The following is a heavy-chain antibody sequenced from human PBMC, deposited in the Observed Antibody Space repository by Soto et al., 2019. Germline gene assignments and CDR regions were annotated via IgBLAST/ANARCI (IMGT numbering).Heavy chain of an antibody. V-gene: IGHV4-39*01. D-gene: IGHD5-18*01. CDR3: ACIFSGGYGYGFYYYGMDV. CDR2: IYYSGST. J-gene: IGHJ6*02. CDR1: GFSISSSSYY. Sequence: SETMSLTCTVTGFSISSSSYYWAWIRQPPGKGLEWIGSIYYSGSTYYNPSLKSRVTISVDTSKNQFSLKLSSVTAADTAVYYCACIFSGGYGYGFYYYGMDVWGQGTTVT.